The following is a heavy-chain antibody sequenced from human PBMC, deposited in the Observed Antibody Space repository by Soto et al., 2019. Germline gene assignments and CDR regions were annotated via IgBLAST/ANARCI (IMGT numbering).Heavy chain of an antibody. D-gene: IGHD6-19*01. CDR3: ARTGYSSGWSEDYFDY. CDR1: GGSISSGDYY. V-gene: IGHV4-30-4*01. J-gene: IGHJ4*02. Sequence: ASETLSLTCTVSGGSISSGDYYWSWIRQPPGKGLEWIGYIYYSGSTYYNPSLKSRVTISVDTSKNQFSLKLSSVTAADTAVYYCARTGYSSGWSEDYFDYWGQGTLVTVSS. CDR2: IYYSGST.